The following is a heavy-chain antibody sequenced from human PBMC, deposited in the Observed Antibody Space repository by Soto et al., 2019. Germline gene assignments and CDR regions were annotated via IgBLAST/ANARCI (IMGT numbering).Heavy chain of an antibody. V-gene: IGHV3-48*04. CDR1: GFTFSRYN. CDR2: VTTSGDTM. D-gene: IGHD1-26*01. Sequence: GGSLRLSCGASGFTFSRYNMHWVRQAPGKGLEGVAYVTTSGDTMFYADPVEGRFAISRDNAENSRSLPRNSLRAEDTALYYCAISQDRGGRTTFIYWGQGTQVTVSS. J-gene: IGHJ4*02. CDR3: AISQDRGGRTTFIY.